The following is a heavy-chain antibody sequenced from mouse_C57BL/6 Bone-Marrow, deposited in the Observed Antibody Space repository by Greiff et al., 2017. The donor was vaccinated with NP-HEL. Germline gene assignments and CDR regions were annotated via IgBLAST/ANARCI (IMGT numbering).Heavy chain of an antibody. J-gene: IGHJ2*01. Sequence: QVQLQQSGAELARPGASVKLSCKASGYTFTSYGISWVKQRTGQGLEWIGEIDPSDSYTNYNQKFKGKATLTVDTSSSTAYMQLSSLTSEDSAVYYCAIAEDFDYWGQGTTLTVSS. CDR3: AIAEDFDY. V-gene: IGHV1-50*01. CDR2: IDPSDSYT. CDR1: GYTFTSYG. D-gene: IGHD1-1*01.